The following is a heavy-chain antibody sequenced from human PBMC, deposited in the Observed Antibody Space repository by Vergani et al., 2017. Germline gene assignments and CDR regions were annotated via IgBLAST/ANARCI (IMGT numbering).Heavy chain of an antibody. V-gene: IGHV1-69*09. Sequence: QLVQSGPEVKKPGSSVKVSCKASGGTFSSYTISWVRQAPGQGLEWMGRIIPILGIANYAQKFQGRVTITADKSTSTAYMELSSLRSEDTAVYYCASTVRGVHVGWFDPWGQGTLVTVSS. CDR2: IIPILGIA. J-gene: IGHJ5*02. CDR1: GGTFSSYT. CDR3: ASTVRGVHVGWFDP. D-gene: IGHD3-10*01.